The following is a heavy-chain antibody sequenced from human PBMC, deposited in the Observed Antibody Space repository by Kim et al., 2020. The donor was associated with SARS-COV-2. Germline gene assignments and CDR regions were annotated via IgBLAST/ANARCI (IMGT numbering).Heavy chain of an antibody. Sequence: GGSLRLSCAASGFTFSSYGMHWVRQAPGKGLEWVAVISYDGSNKYYADSVKGRFTISRDNSKNTLYLQMNSLRAEDTAVYYCAKERASGYETPFDYWGQGTLVTVSS. CDR3: AKERASGYETPFDY. CDR1: GFTFSSYG. V-gene: IGHV3-30*18. CDR2: ISYDGSNK. J-gene: IGHJ4*02. D-gene: IGHD3-9*01.